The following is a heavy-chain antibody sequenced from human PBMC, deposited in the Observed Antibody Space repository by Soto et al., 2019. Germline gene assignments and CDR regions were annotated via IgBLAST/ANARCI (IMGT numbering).Heavy chain of an antibody. D-gene: IGHD3-22*01. CDR1: GGSISTSSYY. CDR2: IYYSGST. CDR3: ARDYDSSGDY. J-gene: IGHJ4*02. Sequence: SETLSLTCXVSGGSISTSSYYWGWIRQPPGKGLEWIGSIYYSGSTYYNPSLKSRVTISVDTSKNPFSPKLSSVTAADTAVYYCARDYDSSGDYWGQGTLVTVSS. V-gene: IGHV4-39*01.